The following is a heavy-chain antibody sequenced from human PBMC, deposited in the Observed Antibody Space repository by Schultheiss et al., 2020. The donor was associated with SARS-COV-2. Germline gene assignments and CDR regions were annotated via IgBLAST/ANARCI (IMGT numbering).Heavy chain of an antibody. CDR2: IYSGGST. CDR3: ARDTGELLRQRSYYYGMDV. CDR1: GFTVSSNY. J-gene: IGHJ6*02. Sequence: GGSLRLSCAASGFTVSSNYMSWVRQAPGKGLEWVSVIYSGGSTYYADSRKGRFTISRDNSKNTLHLQMNSLRAEDTAVYYCARDTGELLRQRSYYYGMDVLGQGTTVTVSS. V-gene: IGHV3-53*05. D-gene: IGHD1-26*01.